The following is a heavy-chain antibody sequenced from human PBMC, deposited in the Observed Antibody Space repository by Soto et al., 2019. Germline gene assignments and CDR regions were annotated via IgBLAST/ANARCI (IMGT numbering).Heavy chain of an antibody. J-gene: IGHJ6*02. CDR1: GFTVSSNY. Sequence: GGPLRLSCAASGFTVSSNYMSWVRQAPGKGLEWVSVIYSGGSTYYADSVKGRFTISRDNSKNTLYLQMNSLRAEDTAVYYCARSFDPAYYYYGMDVWGRGTTVTVSS. CDR3: ARSFDPAYYYYGMDV. V-gene: IGHV3-53*01. D-gene: IGHD3-9*01. CDR2: IYSGGST.